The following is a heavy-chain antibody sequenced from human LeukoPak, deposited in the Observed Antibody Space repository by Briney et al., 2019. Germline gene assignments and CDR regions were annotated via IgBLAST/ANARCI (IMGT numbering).Heavy chain of an antibody. CDR3: AKDQEELYHYDSSGSFNAFDI. CDR1: GFTFSSYG. Sequence: GGSLRLSCAASGFTFSSYGMHWVRQAPGKGLEWVAVISYDGSNKYYADSVKGRFTISRDNSKNTLYLQMNSLRAEDTAVYYCAKDQEELYHYDSSGSFNAFDIWGQGTMVTVSS. CDR2: ISYDGSNK. D-gene: IGHD3-22*01. J-gene: IGHJ3*02. V-gene: IGHV3-30*18.